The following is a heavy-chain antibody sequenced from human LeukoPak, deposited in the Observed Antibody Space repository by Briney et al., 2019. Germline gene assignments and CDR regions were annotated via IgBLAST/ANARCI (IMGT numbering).Heavy chain of an antibody. CDR2: IKHDGSEK. V-gene: IGHV3-7*04. CDR3: ARDRDYYNYFEY. CDR1: GFTLSRYW. J-gene: IGHJ4*02. Sequence: GGSLRLSCAASGFTLSRYWMSWVRQAPGKGLEWVANIKHDGSEKYYVDSVKGRFTISRDNAKNSLYLQMNSLRGEDTAVYYCARDRDYYNYFEYWGQGALVTVSS. D-gene: IGHD3-10*01.